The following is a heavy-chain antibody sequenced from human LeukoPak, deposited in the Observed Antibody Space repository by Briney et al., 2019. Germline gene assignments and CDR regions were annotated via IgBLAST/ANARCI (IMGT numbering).Heavy chain of an antibody. CDR1: GYTLTELS. Sequence: ASVKVSCKVSGYTLTELSMHWVRQATGQGLEWMGWMNPNSGNTGYAQKFQGRVTITRNTSISTAYMELSSLRSEDTAVYYCARGPSSAVGYWGQGTLVTVSS. CDR2: MNPNSGNT. CDR3: ARGPSSAVGY. V-gene: IGHV1-8*03. D-gene: IGHD3-22*01. J-gene: IGHJ4*02.